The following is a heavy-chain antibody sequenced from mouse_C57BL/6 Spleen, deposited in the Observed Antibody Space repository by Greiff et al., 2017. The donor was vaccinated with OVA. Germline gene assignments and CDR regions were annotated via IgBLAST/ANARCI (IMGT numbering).Heavy chain of an antibody. V-gene: IGHV1-26*01. J-gene: IGHJ4*01. CDR2: INPNNGGT. D-gene: IGHD2-4*01. Sequence: EVKLQQSGPELVKPGASVKISCKASGYTFTDYYMNWVKPSHGKSLEWIGDINPNNGGTSYNQKFKGKATLTVDKSSSTAFMELRSLTSEDAAVYYCARRDYDYAMDYWGQGTSVTVAS. CDR3: ARRDYDYAMDY. CDR1: GYTFTDYY.